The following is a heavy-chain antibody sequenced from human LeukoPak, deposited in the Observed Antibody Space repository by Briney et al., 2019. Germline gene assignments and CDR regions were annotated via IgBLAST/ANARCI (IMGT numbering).Heavy chain of an antibody. V-gene: IGHV3-30-3*01. D-gene: IGHD6-6*01. J-gene: IGHJ6*02. CDR3: ARDQEAEYSSTGLDYYYGMDV. Sequence: GGSLRLSCAASGFTFSSYAMHWVRQAPGKGLEWVAVISYDGSNKYYADSVKGRFTISRDNSKNTLYLQMNSLRAEDTAVYYCARDQEAEYSSTGLDYYYGMDVWGQGTTVTVSS. CDR1: GFTFSSYA. CDR2: ISYDGSNK.